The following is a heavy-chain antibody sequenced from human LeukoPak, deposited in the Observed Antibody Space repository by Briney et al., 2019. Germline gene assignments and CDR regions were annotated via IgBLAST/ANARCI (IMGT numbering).Heavy chain of an antibody. D-gene: IGHD6-13*01. CDR1: GYTLTELS. CDR2: FDPEDGET. J-gene: IGHJ4*02. V-gene: IGHV1-24*01. Sequence: ASVKVSCNVSGYTLTELSMHWVREAPGKGLEWMGGFDPEDGETIYAQKFQGRVTMTEDTSTDTAYMELSSLRSEDTAVYYCAHLWGGELAAADYWGQGTLVTVSS. CDR3: AHLWGGELAAADY.